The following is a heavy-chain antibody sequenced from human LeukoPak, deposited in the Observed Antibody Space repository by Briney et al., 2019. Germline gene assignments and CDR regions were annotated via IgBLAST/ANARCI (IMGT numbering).Heavy chain of an antibody. CDR1: GFTFSSYG. D-gene: IGHD3-22*01. V-gene: IGHV3-30*02. CDR3: ARWDNSGYYSLDY. J-gene: IGHJ4*02. Sequence: PGGSLRLSCAASGFTFSSYGMHWVRQAPGKGLEWVAFIRYDGSNKYYADSVKGRFTISRDNSKNTLYLQMNSLRAEDTAVYYCARWDNSGYYSLDYWGQGTLVTVSS. CDR2: IRYDGSNK.